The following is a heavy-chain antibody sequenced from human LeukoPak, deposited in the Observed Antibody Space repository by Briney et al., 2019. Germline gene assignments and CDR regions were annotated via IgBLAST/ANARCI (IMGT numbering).Heavy chain of an antibody. V-gene: IGHV2-5*01. D-gene: IGHD6-13*01. CDR3: AQEAGLTFDY. CDR1: GFSLSTTGVG. Sequence: SGPTLVKPTQTLTLTCTFSGFSLSTTGVGVGWIRQPPGKALEWLALIYWNDDERYSPSLNSRLTITKDTSKNQVVLTMTNMDPVDIGTYYCAQEAGLTFDYWGQGTLVTVSS. CDR2: IYWNDDE. J-gene: IGHJ4*02.